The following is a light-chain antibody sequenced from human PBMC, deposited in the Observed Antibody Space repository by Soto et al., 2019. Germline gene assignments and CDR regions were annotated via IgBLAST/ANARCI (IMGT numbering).Light chain of an antibody. J-gene: IGLJ3*02. V-gene: IGLV5-45*01. Sequence: QPVLTQPASLSASPGASASLTCTLRSGINVGTYRIYWYQQKPGSPPQYLLRYKSVSDKQQGSGVPSRFSGSKDASANAGILLISGLQFEDEADYYCMIWHSSAWVFGGGTKLTVL. CDR2: YKSVSDK. CDR3: MIWHSSAWV. CDR1: SGINVGTYR.